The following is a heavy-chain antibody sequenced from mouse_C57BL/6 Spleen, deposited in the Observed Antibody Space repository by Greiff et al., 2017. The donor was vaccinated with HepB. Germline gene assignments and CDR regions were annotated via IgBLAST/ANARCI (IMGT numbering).Heavy chain of an antibody. CDR2: IDPSDSYT. CDR1: GYTFTSYW. Sequence: QVQLKQPGAELVRPGTSVKLSCKASGYTFTSYWMHWVKQRPGQGLEWIGVIDPSDSYTNYNQKFKGKATLTVDTSSSTAYMQLSSLTSEDSAVYYCARIGFPGSSYGGAWFAYWGQGTLVTVSA. CDR3: ARIGFPGSSYGGAWFAY. J-gene: IGHJ3*01. V-gene: IGHV1-59*01. D-gene: IGHD1-1*01.